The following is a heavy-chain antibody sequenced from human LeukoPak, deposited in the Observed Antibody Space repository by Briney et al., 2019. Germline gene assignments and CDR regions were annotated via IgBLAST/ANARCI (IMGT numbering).Heavy chain of an antibody. CDR3: ARGPTISETGYFDY. J-gene: IGHJ4*03. CDR1: GGSFSAYY. D-gene: IGHD1-1*01. V-gene: IGHV4-34*01. CDR2: INHRGDT. Sequence: SESLSLTCAVYGGSFSAYYWSWIRQSPGKGLEWIAEINHRGDTNYNPSVKRRVSISLDTSKNQFSLKVTSLTAADTAVYYCARGPTISETGYFDYWGQGTLVTVSS.